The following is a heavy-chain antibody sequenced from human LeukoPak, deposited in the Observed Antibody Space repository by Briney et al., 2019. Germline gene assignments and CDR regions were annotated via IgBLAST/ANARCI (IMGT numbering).Heavy chain of an antibody. CDR2: IIPIFGTA. J-gene: IGHJ4*02. CDR1: GGTFSSYA. CDR3: TTEFWRTRVVVAVAPDLEY. Sequence: SVKVSCKASGGTFSSYAISWVRQAPGQGLEWMGGIIPIFGTANYAQKFQGRVTITADESTSTAYMELSSLRSEDTAVYYCTTEFWRTRVVVAVAPDLEYWGQGTLVTVAS. V-gene: IGHV1-69*13. D-gene: IGHD2-15*01.